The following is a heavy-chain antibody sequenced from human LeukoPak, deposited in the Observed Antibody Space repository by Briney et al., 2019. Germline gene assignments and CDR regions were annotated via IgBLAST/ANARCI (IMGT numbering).Heavy chain of an antibody. J-gene: IGHJ4*02. CDR3: AKDLSSSWQIDY. Sequence: GGSLRLSCAASGFTLSSYAMNWVRQAPGKGLEWVSGVTGSSDKTFYADSVKGRFTISRDSSKNTMYLQMNSLRGEDSAVYYCAKDLSSSWQIDYWGQGTLVTVSS. V-gene: IGHV3-23*01. CDR1: GFTLSSYA. CDR2: VTGSSDKT. D-gene: IGHD6-13*01.